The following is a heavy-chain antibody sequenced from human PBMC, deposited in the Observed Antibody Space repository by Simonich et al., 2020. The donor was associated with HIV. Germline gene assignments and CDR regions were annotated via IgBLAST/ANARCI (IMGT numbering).Heavy chain of an antibody. CDR1: GYTFTDYY. CDR2: IKPNSGGT. CDR3: AREDRDYISYFFHY. Sequence: QVQLVQSGAEVKKPGASVKVSCKASGYTFTDYYMPWVRQAPGQGLECMGRIKPNSGGTNDAQKFQGRVTMNRDTAISTAYMELSGLRSDDTAVYYCAREDRDYISYFFHYWGQGTLVTVSS. J-gene: IGHJ4*02. D-gene: IGHD3-16*01. V-gene: IGHV1-2*02.